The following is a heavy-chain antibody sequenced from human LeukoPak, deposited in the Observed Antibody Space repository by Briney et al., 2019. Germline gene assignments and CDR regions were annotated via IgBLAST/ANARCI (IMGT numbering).Heavy chain of an antibody. CDR3: AKDIPMVRGVPPGAFDI. J-gene: IGHJ3*02. V-gene: IGHV3-30*04. Sequence: GGSLRLSCAASGFTFSSCAMHWVRQAPGRGLEWVAVISYDGSNKYYADSVKGRFTISRDNSKNTLYLQMNSLRAEDTAVYYCAKDIPMVRGVPPGAFDIWGQGTMVTVSS. CDR1: GFTFSSCA. CDR2: ISYDGSNK. D-gene: IGHD3-10*01.